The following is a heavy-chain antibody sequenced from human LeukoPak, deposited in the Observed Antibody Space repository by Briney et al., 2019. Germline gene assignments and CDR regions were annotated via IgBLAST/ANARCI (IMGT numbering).Heavy chain of an antibody. D-gene: IGHD3-22*01. CDR2: IIPIFGTA. V-gene: IGHV1-69*05. J-gene: IGHJ5*02. CDR3: ARGSYYYDSSGYEWFDP. CDR1: GGTFSSYA. Sequence: SVKVSSKASGGTFSSYAISWVRQAPGQGLEWMGGIIPIFGTANYAQKFQGRVTITTDESTSTAYMELSSLRSEDTAVYYCARGSYYYDSSGYEWFDPWGQGTLVTVSS.